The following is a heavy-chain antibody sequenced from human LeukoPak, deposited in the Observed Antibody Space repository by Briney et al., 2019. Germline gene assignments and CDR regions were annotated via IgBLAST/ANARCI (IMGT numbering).Heavy chain of an antibody. CDR1: GYTFTSYG. J-gene: IGHJ4*02. D-gene: IGHD3-22*01. V-gene: IGHV1-18*01. Sequence: ASVKVSCKASGYTFTSYGISWVRQAPGQGLEWMGWISAYNGNTNYAQKLQGRVTMTTDTSTSTAYMELRSLRSDDTAVYYCARVRPSDSSGYYVHEGYFDYWGQGTLVTVSS. CDR2: ISAYNGNT. CDR3: ARVRPSDSSGYYVHEGYFDY.